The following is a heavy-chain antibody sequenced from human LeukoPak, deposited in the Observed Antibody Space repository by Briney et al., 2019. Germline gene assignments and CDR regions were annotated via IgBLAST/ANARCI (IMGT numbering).Heavy chain of an antibody. V-gene: IGHV3-30*02. CDR3: AKDRLRAMVTPYYYYYYMDV. Sequence: QPGGSLRLSCAASGFTFSSYGMHWVRQAPGKGLEWVAFIRYDGSNKYYADSVKGRFTISRDNSKNTLYLQMNSLRAEDTAVYYCAKDRLRAMVTPYYYYYYMDVWGKGTTVTVSS. D-gene: IGHD5-18*01. J-gene: IGHJ6*03. CDR1: GFTFSSYG. CDR2: IRYDGSNK.